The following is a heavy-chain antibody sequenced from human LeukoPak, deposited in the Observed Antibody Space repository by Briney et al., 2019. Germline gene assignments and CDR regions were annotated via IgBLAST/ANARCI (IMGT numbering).Heavy chain of an antibody. CDR1: GFTFSNYG. CDR2: ISGSSGYI. CDR3: ARGVAARAIDY. D-gene: IGHD6-6*01. J-gene: IGHJ4*02. Sequence: PGGSLRLSCAASGFTFSNYGMNWVRQAPGKGLEWVSFISGSSGYIYYADSVKGRFTISRDNAKTSLFLQMNSLRAEDTAVYYCARGVAARAIDYWGQGTLVTVSS. V-gene: IGHV3-21*01.